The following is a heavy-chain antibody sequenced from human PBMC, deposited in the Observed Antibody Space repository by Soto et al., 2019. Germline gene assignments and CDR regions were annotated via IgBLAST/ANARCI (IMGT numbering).Heavy chain of an antibody. CDR2: LSGSGGST. Sequence: EVQLLESEGGLVQPGGSLRLSCAASGFTFSSYAMSWVRQAPGKGLEWVSALSGSGGSTYYADSVKGRFTISRDNSKNTLYLQMNSLRAEDTAVYYCAKDRLGYCSGGSCYSGWFDPWGQGTLVTVSS. CDR1: GFTFSSYA. CDR3: AKDRLGYCSGGSCYSGWFDP. D-gene: IGHD2-15*01. J-gene: IGHJ5*02. V-gene: IGHV3-23*01.